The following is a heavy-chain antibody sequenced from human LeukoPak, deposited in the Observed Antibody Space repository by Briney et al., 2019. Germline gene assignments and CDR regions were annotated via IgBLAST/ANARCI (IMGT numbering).Heavy chain of an antibody. CDR3: ARYRGSSGYHYMDV. Sequence: PGGSLRLSCAASGFTFDDYGMSWVRQAPGKGLEWVSGINWNGGSTEYVDSVKGRFTISRDNAKNSLYLQMNSLRVEDTALYYCARYRGSSGYHYMDVWGKGTTVTVSS. J-gene: IGHJ6*03. V-gene: IGHV3-20*04. CDR1: GFTFDDYG. D-gene: IGHD6-6*01. CDR2: INWNGGST.